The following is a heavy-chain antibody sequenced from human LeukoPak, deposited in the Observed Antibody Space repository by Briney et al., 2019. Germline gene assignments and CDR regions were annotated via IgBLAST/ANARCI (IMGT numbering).Heavy chain of an antibody. Sequence: SETLSLTCTVSGGSISSYYWSWIRQPAGKGLEWIGRIYTSGSTNYNPSLKSRVTMSVDTSKNQFSLKLSSVTAADTAVYYCARDRGSDYYGSGSYYNYPYYYYYYMDVWGKGTTVTISS. CDR2: IYTSGST. J-gene: IGHJ6*03. V-gene: IGHV4-4*07. D-gene: IGHD3-10*01. CDR3: ARDRGSDYYGSGSYYNYPYYYYYYMDV. CDR1: GGSISSYY.